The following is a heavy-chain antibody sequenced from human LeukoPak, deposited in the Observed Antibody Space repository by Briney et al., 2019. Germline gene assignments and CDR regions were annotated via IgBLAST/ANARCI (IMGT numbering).Heavy chain of an antibody. CDR3: ARDLVTVTRGFDI. CDR2: ISYIGST. CDR1: TDSFSSHY. Sequence: SETLSLTCAVSTDSFSSHYWTWIRQPPGKGLEWIGYISYIGSTNYNPSLKSRVTISIDTSKNQFSLKLSSVTAADTAVYYCARDLVTVTRGFDIWGQGTMVSVSS. V-gene: IGHV4-59*11. D-gene: IGHD4-17*01. J-gene: IGHJ3*02.